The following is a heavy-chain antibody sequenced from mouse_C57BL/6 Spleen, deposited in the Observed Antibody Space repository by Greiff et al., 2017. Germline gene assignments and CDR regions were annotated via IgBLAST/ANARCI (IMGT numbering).Heavy chain of an antibody. CDR1: GYAFRSSW. Sequence: QVQLQQSGPELVKPGASVKISCKASGYAFRSSWMNWVKQRPGKGLEWIGRIYPGDGDTNYNGKFKGKATLTADKSSSTAYMQLSSLTSEDSAVYFCARRRNYGNYYAMDYWGQGTSVTVSS. V-gene: IGHV1-82*01. D-gene: IGHD1-1*02. CDR3: ARRRNYGNYYAMDY. CDR2: IYPGDGDT. J-gene: IGHJ4*01.